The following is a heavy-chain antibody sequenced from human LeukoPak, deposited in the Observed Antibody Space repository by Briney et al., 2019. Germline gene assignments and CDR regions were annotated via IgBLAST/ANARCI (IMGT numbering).Heavy chain of an antibody. V-gene: IGHV1-69*04. D-gene: IGHD2-2*01. CDR1: GGTFSSYA. CDR2: IIPILGIA. J-gene: IGHJ4*02. CDR3: ARGSQSPYCSSTSCYCDY. Sequence: GASVKVSCKASGGTFSSYAISWVRQAPGQGLEWMGRIIPILGIANYAQKFQGRVTMTTDASTSTASMELRSLRSDDTAVYYCARGSQSPYCSSTSCYCDYWGQGTLVTVSS.